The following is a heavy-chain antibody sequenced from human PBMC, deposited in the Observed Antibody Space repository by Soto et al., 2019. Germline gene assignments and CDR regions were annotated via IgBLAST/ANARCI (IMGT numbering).Heavy chain of an antibody. D-gene: IGHD1-26*01. Sequence: QVQLVESGGGVVQPRRSLRLSCAASGFPFSNYGMHWVRQAPGKGLEWVAVIYYDGSSKYYADSVKARFTISRDNSKNTLYLQMNSLRADDTAVYYCARVAFSSGTYYPFDYWGQGTLVTVSS. CDR1: GFPFSNYG. V-gene: IGHV3-33*01. J-gene: IGHJ4*02. CDR3: ARVAFSSGTYYPFDY. CDR2: IYYDGSSK.